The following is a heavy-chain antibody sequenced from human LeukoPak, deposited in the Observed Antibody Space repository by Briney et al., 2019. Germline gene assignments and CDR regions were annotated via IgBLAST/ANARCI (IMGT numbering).Heavy chain of an antibody. CDR3: AREWSWFGDHEGYFDY. Sequence: ASVKVSCKASGYTFTGYYMHWVRQAPGQGLEWMGWINPNSGGTNYAQKLQGRVTMTRGTSISTAYMELSRLRSDDTAVYYCAREWSWFGDHEGYFDYWGQGTLVTVSS. J-gene: IGHJ4*02. CDR2: INPNSGGT. CDR1: GYTFTGYY. V-gene: IGHV1-2*02. D-gene: IGHD3-10*01.